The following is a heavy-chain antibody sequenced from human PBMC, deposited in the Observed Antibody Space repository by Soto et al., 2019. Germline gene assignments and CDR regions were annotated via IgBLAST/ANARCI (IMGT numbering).Heavy chain of an antibody. V-gene: IGHV4-59*01. D-gene: IGHD2-15*01. J-gene: IGHJ6*03. Sequence: QVQLQESGPGLVNPSETLSLTCTVSGGSINKYYWSWIRHPPGKELEWIGNIYYDGTTTYSPSLESRITISVVTSKNQISLRLSSVTAADTAIYYCVRGGAVVAADYYYHIDVWGEGTTVTVSS. CDR3: VRGGAVVAADYYYHIDV. CDR1: GGSINKYY. CDR2: IYYDGTT.